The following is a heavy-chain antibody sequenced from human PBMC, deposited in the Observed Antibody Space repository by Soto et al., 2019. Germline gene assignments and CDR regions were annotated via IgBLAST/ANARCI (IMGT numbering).Heavy chain of an antibody. V-gene: IGHV4-31*03. CDR3: ARDKITGLFDY. J-gene: IGHJ4*02. CDR1: GGSINSGGYY. CDR2: IYHSGNT. Sequence: SETLSLTCTVSGGSINSGGYYWSWIRQHPGKGLEWIGYIYHSGNTYYNPSLKSRVTISVDTSKNQFSLKLTSVTAADTAVYYCARDKITGLFDYWGQGTLVTVSS. D-gene: IGHD2-8*02.